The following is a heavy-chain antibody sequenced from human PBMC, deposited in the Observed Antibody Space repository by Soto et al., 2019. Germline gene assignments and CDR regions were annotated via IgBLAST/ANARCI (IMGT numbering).Heavy chain of an antibody. J-gene: IGHJ6*02. V-gene: IGHV1-69*01. CDR1: GGTFSSYA. Sequence: QVQLVQSGAEVKKPGSSVKVSCKASGGTFSSYAISWVRQAPGQGLEWMGGVIPILCTANYEQKFQGRVTITADESTSTDYMELSSLRSEDTAVYYCAKFGTVQSIVVVGPATKASDYYGMDVWGQGTTVTVSS. D-gene: IGHD2-15*01. CDR2: VIPILCTA. CDR3: AKFGTVQSIVVVGPATKASDYYGMDV.